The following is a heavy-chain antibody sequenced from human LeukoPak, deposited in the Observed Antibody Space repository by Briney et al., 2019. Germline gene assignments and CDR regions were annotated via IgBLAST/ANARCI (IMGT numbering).Heavy chain of an antibody. V-gene: IGHV4-4*07. CDR3: ARDSDRIAAAGTRYFDY. D-gene: IGHD6-13*01. CDR2: IYTSGST. Sequence: SETLSLTCTVSGGSISSYYWSWIRQPAGKGLEWIGRIYTSGSTNYNPSLKSRVTMSVDTSKNQFSLKLSSVTAADTAVYYCARDSDRIAAAGTRYFDYWGQGTLVTVSS. CDR1: GGSISSYY. J-gene: IGHJ4*02.